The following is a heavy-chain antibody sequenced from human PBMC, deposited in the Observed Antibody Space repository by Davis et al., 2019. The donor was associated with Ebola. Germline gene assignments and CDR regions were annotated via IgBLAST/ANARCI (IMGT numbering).Heavy chain of an antibody. J-gene: IGHJ4*02. D-gene: IGHD2-8*02. V-gene: IGHV1-18*01. CDR1: GYTFTSYG. Sequence: ASVKVSCKASGYTFTSYGISWVRQAPGQGLEWMGWISAYNGNTNYAQKFQGRVTITADESTSTAYMELSSLRSEDTAVYYCARDKGNWWFDYWGQGTLVTVSS. CDR3: ARDKGNWWFDY. CDR2: ISAYNGNT.